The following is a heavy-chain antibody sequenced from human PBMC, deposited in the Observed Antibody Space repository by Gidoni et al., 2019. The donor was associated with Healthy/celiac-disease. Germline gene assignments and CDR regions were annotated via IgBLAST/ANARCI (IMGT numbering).Heavy chain of an antibody. Sequence: QLQLQESGPGLVKPSETLSLTRPVSGGSISSSSYYWGWIRQPPGKGLEWIGSIYYTGSTYYTPSLKSRVTISVDTSKNQFSLKLSSVTAADTAVYYCARRDLIAVAGTGFDYWGQGTLVTVSS. V-gene: IGHV4-39*01. D-gene: IGHD6-19*01. J-gene: IGHJ4*02. CDR1: GGSISSSSYY. CDR2: IYYTGST. CDR3: ARRDLIAVAGTGFDY.